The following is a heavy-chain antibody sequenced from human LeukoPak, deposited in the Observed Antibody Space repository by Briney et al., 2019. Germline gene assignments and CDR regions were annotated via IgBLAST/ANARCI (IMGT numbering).Heavy chain of an antibody. V-gene: IGHV3-11*06. Sequence: KTGGSLRLSCAASGFSFSDYYMSWIRQAPGKGLEWVSYISSSSSYTNYADSVKGRFTISRDNAKNSLYLRMNSLRAEDTAVYYFVRVRSAALDYWGQGTLVTVSS. CDR2: ISSSSSYT. D-gene: IGHD6-13*01. CDR3: VRVRSAALDY. J-gene: IGHJ4*02. CDR1: GFSFSDYY.